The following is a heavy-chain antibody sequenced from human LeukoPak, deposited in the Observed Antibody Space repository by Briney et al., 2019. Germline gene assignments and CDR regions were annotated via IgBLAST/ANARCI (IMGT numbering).Heavy chain of an antibody. V-gene: IGHV4-34*01. Sequence: PSETLSLTCAVYGPSFSGYYSSSIRQPPGKGLEWVGEINHSGSTNYNPSLKSPVTISVGTAKNQFSLKLSSVNAADTAVYYCARQLRRRGGAFDIWGQGTMVTVSS. D-gene: IGHD1-7*01. CDR1: GPSFSGYY. CDR3: ARQLRRRGGAFDI. J-gene: IGHJ3*02. CDR2: INHSGST.